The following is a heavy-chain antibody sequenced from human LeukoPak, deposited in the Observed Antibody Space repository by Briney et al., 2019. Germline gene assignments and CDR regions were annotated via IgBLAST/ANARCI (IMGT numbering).Heavy chain of an antibody. Sequence: SETLSLTCTVSGGSISSSSYYWGWIRQPPGKGLEWIGSIYYSGSTYYNPSLKSRVTISVDTSKNQFSLKLSSVTAADTAVYYCARAMYSSPPYYYYYYMDVWGKGTTVTVSS. CDR2: IYYSGST. CDR3: ARAMYSSPPYYYYYYMDV. J-gene: IGHJ6*03. V-gene: IGHV4-39*01. D-gene: IGHD6-13*01. CDR1: GGSISSSSYY.